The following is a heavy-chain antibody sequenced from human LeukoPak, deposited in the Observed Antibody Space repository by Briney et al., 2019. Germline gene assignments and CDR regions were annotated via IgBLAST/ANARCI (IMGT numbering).Heavy chain of an antibody. Sequence: GGSLRLSCAASGFTVSSSFMSWVRQAPGKGLEWVSVIYSGGSTYYADSVKGRFTISRDNSKNTLYLQMNSLRDEDTAVYYCATDPPDYYDSSGYENGYWGQGTLVTVSS. CDR2: IYSGGST. CDR1: GFTVSSSF. J-gene: IGHJ4*02. CDR3: ATDPPDYYDSSGYENGY. D-gene: IGHD3-22*01. V-gene: IGHV3-53*01.